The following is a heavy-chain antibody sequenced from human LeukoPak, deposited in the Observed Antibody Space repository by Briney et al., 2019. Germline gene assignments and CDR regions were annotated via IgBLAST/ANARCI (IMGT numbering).Heavy chain of an antibody. CDR1: GYTFTSYY. V-gene: IGHV1-46*01. D-gene: IGHD3-10*01. J-gene: IGHJ4*02. Sequence: ASVKVSCKASGYTFTSYYMHWVRQAPGQGLEWMGIINPSGGSTSYAQKFQGRVTMTRDTSTSTVYMELSSLRSEDTAVYYCARDNRYYGSGSYYNFDYWGQGTLVTVSS. CDR3: ARDNRYYGSGSYYNFDY. CDR2: INPSGGST.